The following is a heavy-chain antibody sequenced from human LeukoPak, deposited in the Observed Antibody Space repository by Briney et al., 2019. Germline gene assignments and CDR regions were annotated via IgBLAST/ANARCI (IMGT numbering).Heavy chain of an antibody. D-gene: IGHD1-7*01. V-gene: IGHV3-23*01. CDR3: AKVSCARTRVNYALYMDV. J-gene: IGHJ6*03. CDR2: ISGSGGST. Sequence: GGSLRLSCAASGFTFSSYAMSWVRQAPGKGLEWVSAISGSGGSTYYADSVKGRFTISRDNSKNTLYLQMNSLRAEDTAVYYCAKVSCARTRVNYALYMDVWGKGTTVTVSS. CDR1: GFTFSSYA.